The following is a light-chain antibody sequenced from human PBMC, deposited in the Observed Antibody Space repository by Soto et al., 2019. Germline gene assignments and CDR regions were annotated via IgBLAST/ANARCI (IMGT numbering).Light chain of an antibody. J-gene: IGKJ5*01. CDR3: QQRSDWPPLT. V-gene: IGKV3-11*01. CDR2: DTY. CDR1: QSVDSF. Sequence: EIVLTQSPATLSLSPGERATLSCRASQSVDSFLAWYQQKPGQAPRLLIYDTYKRPTGVPARFTGSGSGADFTLTINSLEPEDFAVYYCQQRSDWPPLTFGQWTRLDIK.